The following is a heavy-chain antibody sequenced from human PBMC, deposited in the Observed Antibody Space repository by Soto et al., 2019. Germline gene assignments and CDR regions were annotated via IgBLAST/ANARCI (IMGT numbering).Heavy chain of an antibody. CDR1: GFTFSSYG. D-gene: IGHD2-2*01. V-gene: IGHV3-30*18. J-gene: IGHJ6*02. CDR3: AKDGCSSTSCYPDV. CDR2: ISYDGSNK. Sequence: LRLSCAASGFTFSSYGMHWVRQAPGKGLEWVAVISYDGSNKYYADSVKGRFTISRDNSKNTLYLQMNSLRAEDTAVYYCAKDGCSSTSCYPDVWGQGTTVTVSS.